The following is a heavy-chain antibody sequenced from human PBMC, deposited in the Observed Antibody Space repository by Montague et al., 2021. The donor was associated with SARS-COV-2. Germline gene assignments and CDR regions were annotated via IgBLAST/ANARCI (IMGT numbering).Heavy chain of an antibody. CDR1: GGSISSYY. CDR3: ARLLGYCSSVSCYPYYGMDV. D-gene: IGHD2-2*01. V-gene: IGHV4-59*08. CDR2: FYYSGST. J-gene: IGHJ6*02. Sequence: SETLSLTCTVSGGSISSYYWTWIRQPPGKGLEWIGYFYYSGSTNYNPSLKSRVTMSVDTSKNQFSLKLSSATAADTAVYYCARLLGYCSSVSCYPYYGMDVWGQGTTVTVSS.